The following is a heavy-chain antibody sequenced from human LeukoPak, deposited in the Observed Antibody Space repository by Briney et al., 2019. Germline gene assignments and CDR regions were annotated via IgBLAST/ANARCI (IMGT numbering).Heavy chain of an antibody. CDR2: IIPILGIA. V-gene: IGHV1-69*04. Sequence: SVKVSCKASGGTFSSYAISWVRQAPGQGLEWMGRIIPILGIANYAQKFQGRVTITADKSTSTAYMELSSLRSEDTAVYYCARVDTAMVIDYSGQGTLVTVSS. J-gene: IGHJ4*02. CDR1: GGTFSSYA. D-gene: IGHD5-18*01. CDR3: ARVDTAMVIDY.